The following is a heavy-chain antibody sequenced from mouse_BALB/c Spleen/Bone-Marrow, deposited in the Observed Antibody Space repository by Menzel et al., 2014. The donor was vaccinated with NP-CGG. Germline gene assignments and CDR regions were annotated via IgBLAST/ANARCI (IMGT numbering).Heavy chain of an antibody. CDR3: ARQITTVDYAMDY. D-gene: IGHD1-1*01. CDR1: GYTFTSYW. V-gene: IGHV1-7*01. CDR2: INPSTGYT. J-gene: IGHJ4*01. Sequence: VMLVESGAELAKPGASVKMSCKASGYTFTSYWMHWVKQRPGQGLEWIGYINPSTGYTEYNQKFKDKATLTADKSSSTAYMQLSSLTSEDSAVHYCARQITTVDYAMDYWGQGTSVTVSS.